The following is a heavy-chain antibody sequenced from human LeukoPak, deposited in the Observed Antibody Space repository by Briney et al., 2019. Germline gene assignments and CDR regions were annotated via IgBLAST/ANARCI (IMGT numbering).Heavy chain of an antibody. CDR3: AKSGGYGLIDY. D-gene: IGHD5-12*01. Sequence: PSETLSLTCTVSGGSISDYYWGWIRQPPGKGLEWIGNIYDSGSTYYNASLQSRVTISIDTSKNQFSLRLSSVTAADTAMYYCAKSGGYGLIDYWGQGTLVTVSS. J-gene: IGHJ4*02. CDR2: IYDSGST. CDR1: GGSISDYY. V-gene: IGHV4-59*04.